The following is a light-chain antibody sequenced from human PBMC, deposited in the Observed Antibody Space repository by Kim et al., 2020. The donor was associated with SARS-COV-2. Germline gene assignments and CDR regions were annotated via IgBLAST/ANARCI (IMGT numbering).Light chain of an antibody. CDR3: AEWDDSLDAWV. CDR1: SSTY. J-gene: IGLJ3*02. CDR2: RNN. Sequence: GAPGQRVTIACSGSSSTYVYWFQHLPQTAPKLLIHRNNQRPSGVPDRFSGSKSGTSASLAITGLRSEDEADYYCAEWDDSLDAWVFAGGTQLTVL. V-gene: IGLV1-47*01.